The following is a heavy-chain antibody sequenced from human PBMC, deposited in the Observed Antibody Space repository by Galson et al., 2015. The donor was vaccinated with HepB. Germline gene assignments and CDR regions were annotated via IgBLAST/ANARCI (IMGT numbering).Heavy chain of an antibody. D-gene: IGHD3-22*01. V-gene: IGHV3-23*01. CDR3: AKQHDSSGYYYNSYFDY. CDR1: GFTFSSYA. CDR2: ISGSGGST. J-gene: IGHJ4*02. Sequence: SLRLSCAASGFTFSSYATSWVRQAPGKGLEWVSAISGSGGSTYYADSVKGRFTISRDNSKNTLYLQMSSLRAEDTAVYYCAKQHDSSGYYYNSYFDYWGQGTLVTVSS.